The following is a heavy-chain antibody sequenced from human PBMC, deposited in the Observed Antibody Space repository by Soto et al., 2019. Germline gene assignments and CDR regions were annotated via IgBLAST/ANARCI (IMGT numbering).Heavy chain of an antibody. D-gene: IGHD6-19*01. Sequence: PSETLSLTCTVSGGSLSPNYWTWIRQHPGKGLEWIGYIYYSGSTYYNPSLKSRVTISVGTSKNQFSLKLSSVTAADTAVYYCARDLAVGLVDYWGQGTLLT. V-gene: IGHV4-31*03. CDR1: GGSLSPNY. J-gene: IGHJ4*02. CDR2: IYYSGST. CDR3: ARDLAVGLVDY.